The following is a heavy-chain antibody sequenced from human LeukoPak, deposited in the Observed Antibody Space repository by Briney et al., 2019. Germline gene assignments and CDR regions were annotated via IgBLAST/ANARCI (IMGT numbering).Heavy chain of an antibody. Sequence: SETLSLTCTVSGGSISSSSYYWGWIRQPPGKGLEWIGSIYYSGSTSYNPSLKSRVTISVDTSKNQFSLKLSSVTAADTAVYYCARGRNGYSYGLNYYYYYMDVWGKGTTVTISS. J-gene: IGHJ6*03. V-gene: IGHV4-39*07. CDR1: GGSISSSSYY. D-gene: IGHD5-18*01. CDR3: ARGRNGYSYGLNYYYYYMDV. CDR2: IYYSGST.